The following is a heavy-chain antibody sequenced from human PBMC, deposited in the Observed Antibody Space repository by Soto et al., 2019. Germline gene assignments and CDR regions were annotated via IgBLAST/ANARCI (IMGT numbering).Heavy chain of an antibody. V-gene: IGHV1-2*04. CDR1: GYTFTGYY. CDR3: ARGERYCSGGSCYSAFDI. CDR2: INPNSGGT. J-gene: IGHJ3*02. D-gene: IGHD2-15*01. Sequence: ASVKVSCKASGYTFTGYYMHWVRQAPGQGLEWMGWINPNSGGTNYAQKLQGWVTMTRDTSISTAYMELSRLISDDTAVYYCARGERYCSGGSCYSAFDIWGQGTMVTVSS.